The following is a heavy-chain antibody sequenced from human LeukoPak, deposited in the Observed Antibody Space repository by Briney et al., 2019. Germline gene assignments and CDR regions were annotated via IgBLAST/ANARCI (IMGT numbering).Heavy chain of an antibody. CDR1: GFTFDDYT. CDR2: ISWDGVST. D-gene: IGHD6-19*01. V-gene: IGHV3-43*01. J-gene: IGHJ4*02. CDR3: AKGRSGWYVLDY. Sequence: GGSLTLSCAPSGFTFDDYTMHWVRQAPGKGLEWVSLISWDGVSTHYADSVKGRFTISRDNNKNSLYLQMNGLRTEDTALYYCAKGRSGWYVLDYWGQGTLVTVSS.